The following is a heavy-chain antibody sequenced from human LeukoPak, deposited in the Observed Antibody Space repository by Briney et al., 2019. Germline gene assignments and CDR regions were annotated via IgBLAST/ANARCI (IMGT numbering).Heavy chain of an antibody. D-gene: IGHD2-15*01. CDR2: IQYDGSNK. Sequence: GGSLRLSCAASGFIFSNYGIHWVRQAPGKGLEWVAFIQYDGSNKYYADSLKGRLTISRDNSKNTVYLQMNSLRPEDTAVYYCAKERALRSCSGGRCYGFDYWGQGIPVTVSS. J-gene: IGHJ4*02. V-gene: IGHV3-30*02. CDR3: AKERALRSCSGGRCYGFDY. CDR1: GFIFSNYG.